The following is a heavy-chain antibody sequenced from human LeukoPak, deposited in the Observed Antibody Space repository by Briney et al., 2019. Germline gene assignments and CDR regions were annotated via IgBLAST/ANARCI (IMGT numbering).Heavy chain of an antibody. CDR3: AKDKKRFGELNWFDP. Sequence: GGSLRLSCAASGFTFSSYAMSWVRQAPGKGLEWFSATSGSGGSTYYADSVKGRFTISRDNSKNTLYLQMNSLRAEDTAVYYCAKDKKRFGELNWFDPWGQGTLVTVSS. J-gene: IGHJ5*02. CDR1: GFTFSSYA. V-gene: IGHV3-23*01. CDR2: TSGSGGST. D-gene: IGHD3-10*01.